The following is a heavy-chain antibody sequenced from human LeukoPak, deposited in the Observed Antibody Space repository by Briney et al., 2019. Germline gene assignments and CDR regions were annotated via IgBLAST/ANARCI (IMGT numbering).Heavy chain of an antibody. CDR3: AAYGDYEDY. D-gene: IGHD4-17*01. V-gene: IGHV3-30*03. CDR2: ISYDGSNK. Sequence: PGRSLRLSCAASGFTFSSYGMHWVRQAPGKGLEWVAVISYDGSNKYYADSVKGRITISRDNSKNTLYLQMNSLRAEDTAVYYCAAYGDYEDYWGQGTLVTVSS. J-gene: IGHJ4*02. CDR1: GFTFSSYG.